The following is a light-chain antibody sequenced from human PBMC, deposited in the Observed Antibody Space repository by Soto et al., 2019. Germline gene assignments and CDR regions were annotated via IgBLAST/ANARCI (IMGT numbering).Light chain of an antibody. CDR1: SSDVGAYNY. Sequence: QSVLTQPASVSGSPGQSIAISCTGTSSDVGAYNYVSWYQQYPGKAPKLVIFDVSYRPSGVSNRFSGSKSGNTASLTISGLQAEDEADYYCKSFTTSDTYVFGTGTKVPS. CDR3: KSFTTSDTYV. J-gene: IGLJ1*01. V-gene: IGLV2-14*01. CDR2: DVS.